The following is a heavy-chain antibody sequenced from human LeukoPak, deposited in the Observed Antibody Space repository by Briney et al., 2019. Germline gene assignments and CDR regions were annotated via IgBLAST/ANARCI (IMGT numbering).Heavy chain of an antibody. CDR1: GYTFSSYA. V-gene: IGHV3-7*01. D-gene: IGHD3-16*01. CDR2: MNRDGSEK. Sequence: GGSLRLSCAASGYTFSSYAMSWVRQAPGKGLEWVANMNRDGSEKNYVDSIKGRFTISRDNAANSLYQQMNSLRVEDTAVYYCARDGGIIRFGGQDVWGQGTTVIVS. J-gene: IGHJ6*02. CDR3: ARDGGIIRFGGQDV.